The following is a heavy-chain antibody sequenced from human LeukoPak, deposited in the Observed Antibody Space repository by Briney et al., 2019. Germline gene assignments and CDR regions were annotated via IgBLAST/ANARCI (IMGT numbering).Heavy chain of an antibody. CDR2: ISSSGSTI. V-gene: IGHV3-11*01. CDR1: GFAFSDYY. J-gene: IGHJ4*02. Sequence: PGGSLRLSCAASGFAFSDYYMSWIRQAPGKGLEWVSYISSSGSTIYYADSVKGRFTISRDNAKNSLYLQMNSLRAEDTALYYCAKVHLDSGTVFDYWGQGTLVTVSS. D-gene: IGHD6-25*01. CDR3: AKVHLDSGTVFDY.